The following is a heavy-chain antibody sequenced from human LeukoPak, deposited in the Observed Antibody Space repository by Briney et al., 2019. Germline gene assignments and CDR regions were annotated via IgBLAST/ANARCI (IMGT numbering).Heavy chain of an antibody. J-gene: IGHJ5*02. CDR2: IYNSGST. D-gene: IGHD6-6*01. CDR3: AKYSSSPNWFDP. V-gene: IGHV4-59*12. Sequence: SETLSLTCTVSGGSISNYYWSWIRQPPGKGLEWIGYIYNSGSTNYHPSLKSRVTIPVDTSKNQFSLKLSSVTAADTAVYYCAKYSSSPNWFDPWGQGTLVTVSS. CDR1: GGSISNYY.